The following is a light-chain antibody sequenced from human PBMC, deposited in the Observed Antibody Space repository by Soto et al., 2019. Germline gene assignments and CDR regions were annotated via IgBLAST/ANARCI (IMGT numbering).Light chain of an antibody. CDR2: GAS. J-gene: IGKJ1*01. V-gene: IGKV3-15*01. CDR1: QSVSKDF. Sequence: EIVLTQSPGILSLSPGERATLSCRASQSVSKDFLAWYQQKPGQAPRLLIYGASTRATGVPARFSGSGSGTEFTLTINSLQSEDFVVYFCQQYNDWPTFGQGTKVEI. CDR3: QQYNDWPT.